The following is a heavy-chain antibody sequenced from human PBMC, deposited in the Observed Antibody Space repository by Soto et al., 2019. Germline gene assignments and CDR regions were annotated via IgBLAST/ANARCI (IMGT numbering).Heavy chain of an antibody. D-gene: IGHD3-16*01. CDR1: GGSISSYY. J-gene: IGHJ4*02. CDR3: AREGDQGGVREYYLDY. CDR2: IYYSGST. Sequence: PSETLSLTCTVSGGSISSYYWSWIRQPPGKGLEWIGYIYYSGSTNYNPSLKSRVTISVDTSKNQFSLKLSSVTAADTAVYYCAREGDQGGVREYYLDYWGQGTRVTVSS. V-gene: IGHV4-59*01.